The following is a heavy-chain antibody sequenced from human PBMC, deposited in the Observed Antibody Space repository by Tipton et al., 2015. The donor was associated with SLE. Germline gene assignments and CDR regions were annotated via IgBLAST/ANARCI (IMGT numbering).Heavy chain of an antibody. CDR1: GGSISSGGYY. D-gene: IGHD3-3*01. CDR2: IYDNGAA. J-gene: IGHJ6*03. V-gene: IGHV4-31*03. CDR3: ARVLGVVKSYYMDV. Sequence: LRLSCTVSGGSISSGGYYWSWIRQHPGKGLEWIGYIYDNGAAYYNPSLKSRVTISVDTSKNQFSLKLSSVTAADTAVYYCARVLGVVKSYYMDVWGKGTTVTVSS.